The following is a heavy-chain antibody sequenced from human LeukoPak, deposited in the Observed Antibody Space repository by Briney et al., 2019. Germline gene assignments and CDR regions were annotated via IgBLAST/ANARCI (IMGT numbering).Heavy chain of an antibody. J-gene: IGHJ6*03. D-gene: IGHD3-3*01. V-gene: IGHV5-51*01. CDR2: IYPGDSDT. CDR3: ARQKRITIFGVVTYYMDV. Sequence: GESLKISCKGSGYSFTSYWIGWVRQMPGKGLEWMGIIYPGDSDTRYSPSFQGQVTISADKSISTAYLQWNGLKASDIAMYYCARQKRITIFGVVTYYMDVWGKGTTVTVSS. CDR1: GYSFTSYW.